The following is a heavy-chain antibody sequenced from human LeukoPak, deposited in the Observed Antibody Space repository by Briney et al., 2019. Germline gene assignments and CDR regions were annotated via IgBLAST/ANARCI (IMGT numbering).Heavy chain of an antibody. CDR1: GESFSGYY. J-gene: IGHJ4*02. CDR2: TNHSGNT. D-gene: IGHD3-16*01. Sequence: SETLSLTCAVYGESFSGYYWSWIRQPPGKGLEWIGETNHSGNTNYNPSLKSRVTISLVTSKNQFSLNLNSVTAADTAVYYCARGGRVGDYAPFDYWGQGTLVTVSS. CDR3: ARGGRVGDYAPFDY. V-gene: IGHV4-34*01.